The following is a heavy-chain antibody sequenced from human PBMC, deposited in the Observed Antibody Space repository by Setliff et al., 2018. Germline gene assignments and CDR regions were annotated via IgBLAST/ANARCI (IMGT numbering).Heavy chain of an antibody. J-gene: IGHJ4*02. Sequence: GSLRLSCAASGFTFSSYEMNWVRQAPGKGLEWVSYISSSGSTIYYADSVKGRFTISRDNAKNSLYLQMNSLRAKDTAVYYCARESGGAYWSFNPAYYFDYWGQGTLVTVSS. CDR1: GFTFSSYE. V-gene: IGHV3-48*03. CDR2: ISSSGSTI. D-gene: IGHD2-15*01. CDR3: ARESGGAYWSFNPAYYFDY.